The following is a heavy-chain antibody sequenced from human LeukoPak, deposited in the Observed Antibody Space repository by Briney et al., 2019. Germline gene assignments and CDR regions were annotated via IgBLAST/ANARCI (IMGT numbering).Heavy chain of an antibody. D-gene: IGHD3-10*01. CDR3: VGFYGSGSYHWFDP. CDR2: SYFNEQT. Sequence: NPSETLSLTCSVSGTSISSGGSYWTWIRQSPGKGLEWIGHSYFNEQTSYNPSLKSRASISADTSKNQFSLNLTSVTVADTAVYYCVGFYGSGSYHWFDPWGQGTLVTVSS. CDR1: GTSISSGGSY. V-gene: IGHV4-31*03. J-gene: IGHJ5*02.